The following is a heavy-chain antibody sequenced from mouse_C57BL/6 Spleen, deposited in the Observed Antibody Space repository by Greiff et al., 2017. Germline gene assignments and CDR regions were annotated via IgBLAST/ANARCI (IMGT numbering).Heavy chain of an antibody. D-gene: IGHD2-4*01. Sequence: EVQRVQPGGGLVKPGGSLKLSCAASGFTFSSYSMPWVRQTPEEGLEWVATISDGGSYTYYPDNVKGRFTISRDNSKNNLYLHMSHLKSEDTAVYYCARECDPYDYGGYYFDYGGQGTTLTVSS. V-gene: IGHV5-4*01. CDR3: ARECDPYDYGGYYFDY. CDR2: ISDGGSYT. CDR1: GFTFSSYS. J-gene: IGHJ2*01.